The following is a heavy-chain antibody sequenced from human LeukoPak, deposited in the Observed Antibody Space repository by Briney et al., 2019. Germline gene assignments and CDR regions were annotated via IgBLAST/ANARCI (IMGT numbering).Heavy chain of an antibody. J-gene: IGHJ4*02. V-gene: IGHV4-34*01. CDR2: INHSGST. CDR3: ARHLEGSPRRANFDY. CDR1: GGSFSGYY. D-gene: IGHD3-3*01. Sequence: SETLSLTCAVYGGSFSGYYWSWIRQPPGKGLEWIGEINHSGSTNYNPSLKSRVTISVDTSKNQFSLKLSSVTAADTAVYYCARHLEGSPRRANFDYWGQGTLVTVSS.